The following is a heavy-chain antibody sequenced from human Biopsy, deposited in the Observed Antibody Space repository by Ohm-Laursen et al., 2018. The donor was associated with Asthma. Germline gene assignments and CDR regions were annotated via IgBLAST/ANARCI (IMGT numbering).Heavy chain of an antibody. CDR3: ARGQKSPGDRWFDP. V-gene: IGHV1-2*06. J-gene: IGHJ5*02. CDR2: INPNSGGT. CDR1: GYTFIGYH. D-gene: IGHD7-27*01. Sequence: ASVKVSCKTSGYTFIGYHIHWVRQAPGQGLEWMGRINPNSGGTNYAQKFQGRVTMTSDTSISPAYMELSRLRSDDTALYYCARGQKSPGDRWFDPWGQGTLVTVSS.